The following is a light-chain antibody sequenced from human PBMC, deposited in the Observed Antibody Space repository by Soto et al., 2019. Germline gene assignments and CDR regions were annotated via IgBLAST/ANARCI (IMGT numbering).Light chain of an antibody. CDR1: ESIAYY. J-gene: IGKJ4*01. CDR2: DTS. V-gene: IGKV3D-15*01. Sequence: EIVFTQSPATLSLSPGERATLSCRVSESIAYYLAWYQQKPGQAPRLLIYDTSNTAAGVPPRFSGSGSGTEFTLTISSLQSEDFAVYYCQQYDKWPPVTFGGGTKVDIK. CDR3: QQYDKWPPVT.